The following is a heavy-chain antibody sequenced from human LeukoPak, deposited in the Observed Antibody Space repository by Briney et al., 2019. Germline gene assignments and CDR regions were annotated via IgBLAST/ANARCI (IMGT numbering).Heavy chain of an antibody. CDR1: GGSLSSSSYY. V-gene: IGHV4-39*07. J-gene: IGHJ6*03. CDR3: ARGYCSGGSCYSYYYYNYMDV. Sequence: SETPSLTCTDSGGSLSSSSYYWGWIRQPPGKGLEWLGFIHYSGSTNYNPSLKSRVTISVDTAKNQFSLKLSSVTAAETAVYYCARGYCSGGSCYSYYYYNYMDVWGKGTTVTVSS. D-gene: IGHD2-15*01. CDR2: IHYSGST.